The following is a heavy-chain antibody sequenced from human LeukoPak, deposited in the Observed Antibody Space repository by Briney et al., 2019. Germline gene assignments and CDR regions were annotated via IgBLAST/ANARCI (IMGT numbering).Heavy chain of an antibody. CDR3: ARGGGVPAATSPYYYYYMDV. CDR2: IIPIFGTA. V-gene: IGHV1-69*01. Sequence: SVTVSCKASGGTFSSYAISWVRQAPGQGLEWMGGIIPIFGTANYAQKFQGRVTITADESTSTAYMELSSLRSEDTAVYYCARGGGVPAATSPYYYYYMDVWGKGTTVTVSS. J-gene: IGHJ6*03. D-gene: IGHD2-2*01. CDR1: GGTFSSYA.